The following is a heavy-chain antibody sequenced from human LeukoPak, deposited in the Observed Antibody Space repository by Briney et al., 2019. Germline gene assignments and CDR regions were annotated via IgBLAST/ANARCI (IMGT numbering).Heavy chain of an antibody. J-gene: IGHJ4*02. CDR3: ARPGGYSYGYMSRGYYFDY. Sequence: PLETLSLTCAVYGGSFSGYYWSWIRQPPGKGLEWIGEINHSGSTNYNPSLKSRVTISVDTSKNQFSLKLSSVTAADTAVYYCARPGGYSYGYMSRGYYFDYWGQGTLVTVSS. CDR2: INHSGST. CDR1: GGSFSGYY. V-gene: IGHV4-34*01. D-gene: IGHD5-18*01.